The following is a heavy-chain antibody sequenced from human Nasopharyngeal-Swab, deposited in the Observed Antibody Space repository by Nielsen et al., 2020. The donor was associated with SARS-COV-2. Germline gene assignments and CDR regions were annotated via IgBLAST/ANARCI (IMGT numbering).Heavy chain of an antibody. Sequence: RQAPGKGLEWVSAISGSGSTIYYADSVKGRFTISRDNAKNSLYLQMNSLRAEDTAVYYCARGGIGIVGASDAFDIWGQGTMVTVSS. CDR2: ISGSGSTI. J-gene: IGHJ3*02. V-gene: IGHV3-11*01. D-gene: IGHD1-26*01. CDR3: ARGGIGIVGASDAFDI.